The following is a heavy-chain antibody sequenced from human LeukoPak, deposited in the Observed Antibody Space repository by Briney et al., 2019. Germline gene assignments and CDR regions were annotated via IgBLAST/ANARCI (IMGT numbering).Heavy chain of an antibody. V-gene: IGHV1-46*01. CDR3: ARDSWVVVVPAFSAFDI. Sequence: ASVKVSCKASGYTFTSYYMHWVRQAPGQGLEWMGIINPSGGSTSYAQKFQGRVTMTRDTSTSTVYMELRSLRSDDTAVYYCARDSWVVVVPAFSAFDIWGQGTMVTVSS. D-gene: IGHD2-2*01. CDR1: GYTFTSYY. CDR2: INPSGGST. J-gene: IGHJ3*02.